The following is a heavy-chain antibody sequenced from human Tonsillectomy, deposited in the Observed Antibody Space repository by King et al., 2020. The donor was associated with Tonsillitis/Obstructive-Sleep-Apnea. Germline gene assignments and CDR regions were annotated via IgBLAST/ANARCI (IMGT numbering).Heavy chain of an antibody. CDR1: GGTFSNYV. D-gene: IGHD1-14*01. CDR3: ASFVRTHYYYYYMDV. Sequence: QLVQSGAEVTKPGSSVKVSCKVSGGTFSNYVINWVRQAPGQGLEWMGEIIPVFGTTYYAQKFQGRVSITADESTSTVYMELSSLRSEDTAVYYCASFVRTHYYYYYMDVWGKGTTVTVSS. V-gene: IGHV1-69*12. J-gene: IGHJ6*03. CDR2: IIPVFGTT.